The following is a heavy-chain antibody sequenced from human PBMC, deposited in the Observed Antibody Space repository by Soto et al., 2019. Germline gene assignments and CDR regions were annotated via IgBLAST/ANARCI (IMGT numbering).Heavy chain of an antibody. D-gene: IGHD2-2*01. J-gene: IGHJ4*02. CDR3: AKKSTDSSGYSDY. CDR1: GFTVSNYS. Sequence: GGALRLSCATSGFTVSNYSMSWVRPAPGKGLEWVSGISGSGGSSYYADSVKGRFTISRDNSKNTLNLQMDSLRAEDTAVYYCAKKSTDSSGYSDYWGQGTVVTVSS. V-gene: IGHV3-23*01. CDR2: ISGSGGSS.